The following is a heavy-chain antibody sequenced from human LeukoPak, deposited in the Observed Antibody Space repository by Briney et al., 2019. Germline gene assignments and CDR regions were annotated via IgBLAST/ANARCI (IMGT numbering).Heavy chain of an antibody. D-gene: IGHD5-24*01. CDR1: GFTFSSYE. CDR2: ITRAGDRI. Sequence: PGGSLRLSCEASGFTFSSYEMNWVRQAPGKGLEWISYITRAGDRIQYADSVKGRFTISRDNAKNSLYLQMNSLTVEDTAVYYCARDMGWQQFDQWGQGTLVTVSS. V-gene: IGHV3-48*03. CDR3: ARDMGWQQFDQ. J-gene: IGHJ4*02.